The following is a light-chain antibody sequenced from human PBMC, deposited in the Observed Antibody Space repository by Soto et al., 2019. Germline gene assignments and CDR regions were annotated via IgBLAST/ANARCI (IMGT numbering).Light chain of an antibody. CDR1: SSDLGDYNS. V-gene: IGLV2-14*01. CDR2: DVS. CDR3: SSYTTVRTLV. Sequence: QSVLTQSPSASGTPRQRVTISCYGSSSDLGDYNSVSWYQHHPGKAPKLMIYDVSHRPSGVSNRFSGSKSGNTASLTISGLQTEDEADYYCSSYTTVRTLVFGEGTKVTVL. J-gene: IGLJ3*02.